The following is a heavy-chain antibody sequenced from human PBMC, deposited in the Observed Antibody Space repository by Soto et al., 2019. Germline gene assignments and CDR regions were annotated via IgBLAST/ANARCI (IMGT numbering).Heavy chain of an antibody. CDR3: ARHIAVAAIIWFDA. CDR1: GGSLRSSRYY. J-gene: IGHJ5*02. CDR2: IYYSGST. D-gene: IGHD2-15*01. V-gene: IGHV4-39*01. Sequence: NLSLNCTVSGGSLRSSRYYWGWNRQPPGTGLEWIGSIYYSGSTYYNPSLKSRVTISVDTSKNQFSLKLSSVTAADTAVYYCARHIAVAAIIWFDACGQGTLVTVSS.